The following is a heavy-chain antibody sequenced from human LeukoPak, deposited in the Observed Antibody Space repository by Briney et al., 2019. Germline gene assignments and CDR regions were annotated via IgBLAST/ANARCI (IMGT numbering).Heavy chain of an antibody. J-gene: IGHJ6*02. D-gene: IGHD6-19*01. CDR3: ARDAWGAVAATLDV. CDR1: GFTFSSYE. Sequence: GGSLRLSCAASGFTFSSYEMNWVRQAPGKGLEWVSYISSSGSTIYYADSVKGRFTISRDNAKNSLYLQMNSLRAEDTAVYYCARDAWGAVAATLDVWGQGTTVTVSS. V-gene: IGHV3-48*03. CDR2: ISSSGSTI.